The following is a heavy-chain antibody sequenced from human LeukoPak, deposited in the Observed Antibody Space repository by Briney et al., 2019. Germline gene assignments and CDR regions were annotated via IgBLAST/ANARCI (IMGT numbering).Heavy chain of an antibody. CDR2: MNPDSGNT. CDR1: GYTFTSYD. J-gene: IGHJ4*02. Sequence: ASVKVSCKASGYTFTSYDINWVRQATGQGHEWMGWMNPDSGNTGYAQKFQGRVTITRNTSISTAYMELSSLRSEDTAVYYCARRYYYGSGSYYPWGQGTLVTVSS. V-gene: IGHV1-8*03. CDR3: ARRYYYGSGSYYP. D-gene: IGHD3-10*01.